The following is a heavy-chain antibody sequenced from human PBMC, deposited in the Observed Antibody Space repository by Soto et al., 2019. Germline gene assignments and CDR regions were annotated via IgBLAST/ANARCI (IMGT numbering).Heavy chain of an antibody. Sequence: GASVKVSCKASGGTFSSYAISWVRQAPGQGLEWMGGIIPIFGTANYAQKFQGRVTITADESTSTAYMELSSLRSEDTAVYYCARPRYSSSPHNYYYYGMDVWGQGTTVTVPS. V-gene: IGHV1-69*13. CDR2: IIPIFGTA. CDR1: GGTFSSYA. D-gene: IGHD6-6*01. J-gene: IGHJ6*02. CDR3: ARPRYSSSPHNYYYYGMDV.